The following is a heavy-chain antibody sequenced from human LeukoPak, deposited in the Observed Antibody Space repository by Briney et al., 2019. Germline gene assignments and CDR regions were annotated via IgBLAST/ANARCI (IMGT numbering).Heavy chain of an antibody. CDR1: GFTFNNYG. CDR2: IRYDGSNK. D-gene: IGHD3-22*01. Sequence: GGSLRLSCAASGFTFNNYGMHWVRQAPGKGLEWVAFIRYDGSNKYVDSVKGRFTISRDNSKNTLSLQMNSLRPEDTAVYYRAREDFYDSSGYYSIDYWGQGTLVTVSS. J-gene: IGHJ4*02. CDR3: AREDFYDSSGYYSIDY. V-gene: IGHV3-30*02.